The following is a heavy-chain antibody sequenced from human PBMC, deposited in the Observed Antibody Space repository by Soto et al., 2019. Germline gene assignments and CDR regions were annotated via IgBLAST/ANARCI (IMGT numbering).Heavy chain of an antibody. CDR1: GFTFSNYV. CDR3: AKGRDYGGNYRDY. J-gene: IGHJ4*02. Sequence: GSLQISCAASGFTFSNYVMTWVRQAPGKGLEWVSAIRGNGDPTYTYYADSVRGRFTISRDNSQNTLYLHMNSLRAEDTALYYCAKGRDYGGNYRDYWGQGTLVTVSS. CDR2: IRGNGDPTYT. D-gene: IGHD2-21*02. V-gene: IGHV3-23*01.